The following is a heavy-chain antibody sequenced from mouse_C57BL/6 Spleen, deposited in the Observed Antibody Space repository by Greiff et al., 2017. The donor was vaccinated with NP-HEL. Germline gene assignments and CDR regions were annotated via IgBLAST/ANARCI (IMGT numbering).Heavy chain of an antibody. CDR1: GYAFSSSW. CDR3: ARSYGNYVTHYFDY. J-gene: IGHJ2*01. Sequence: VKLQESGPELVKPGASVKISCKASGYAFSSSWMNWVKQRPGKGLEWIGRIYPGDGDTNYNGKFKGKATLTADKSSSTAYMQLSSLTSEDSAVYFGARSYGNYVTHYFDYWGQGTTLTVSS. D-gene: IGHD2-1*01. CDR2: IYPGDGDT. V-gene: IGHV1-82*01.